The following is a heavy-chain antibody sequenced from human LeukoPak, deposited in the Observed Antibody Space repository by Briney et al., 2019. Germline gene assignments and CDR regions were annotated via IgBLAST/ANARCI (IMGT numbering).Heavy chain of an antibody. D-gene: IGHD4-11*01. CDR1: GFTFSTYG. J-gene: IGHJ6*03. CDR2: IYSDNT. V-gene: IGHV3-21*01. Sequence: KSGGSLRLSCEASGFTFSTYGMHWVRQAPGKGLEWVSFIYSDNTHYADSVKGRFTISRDNAKNSLYLQMNSLRAEDTAVYYCAREEYSNYGGTVYYYYMDVWGKGTTVTVSS. CDR3: AREEYSNYGGTVYYYYMDV.